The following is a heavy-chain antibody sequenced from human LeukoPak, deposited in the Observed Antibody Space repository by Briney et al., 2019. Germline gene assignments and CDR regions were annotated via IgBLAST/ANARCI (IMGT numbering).Heavy chain of an antibody. D-gene: IGHD6-13*01. J-gene: IGHJ4*02. CDR3: ARGIAAAGTGGY. CDR2: ISSSGST. V-gene: IGHV4-59*07. Sequence: PSDTLSLTCTVSGGSISSYYWSWLPQPPGKALEWIGYISSSGSTNYKSSLKSRVTISGDTSKNQFSLKLSSVTAADTAVYYCARGIAAAGTGGYWGQGTLVTVSS. CDR1: GGSISSYY.